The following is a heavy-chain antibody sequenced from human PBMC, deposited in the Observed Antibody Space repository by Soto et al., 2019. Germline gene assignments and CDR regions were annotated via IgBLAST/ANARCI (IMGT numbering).Heavy chain of an antibody. CDR2: ISGSDGST. Sequence: VQLLESGGGLVQPGGSLRLSCAASGFTFSSYAMSWVRQAPGKGREWVSAISGSDGSTYYADSVKGRFTVSRDNSKNTLYLQMNSLRAEDTAVYYCAKLPPHDFWSGYPYFDYWGQGTLVTVS. J-gene: IGHJ4*02. CDR3: AKLPPHDFWSGYPYFDY. CDR1: GFTFSSYA. D-gene: IGHD3-3*01. V-gene: IGHV3-23*01.